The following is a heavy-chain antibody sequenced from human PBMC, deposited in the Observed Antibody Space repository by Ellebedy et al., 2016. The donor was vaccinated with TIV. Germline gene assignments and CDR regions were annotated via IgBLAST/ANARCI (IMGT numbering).Heavy chain of an antibody. CDR2: IYYSGST. D-gene: IGHD1-14*01. V-gene: IGHV4-39*01. CDR3: VSAPNPYYFDY. CDR1: GGFISSSSYY. Sequence: SETLSLTCTVSGGFISSSSYYRGWIRQPPGKGLEWIGTIYYSGSTYYNPSLKSRLTISVDTSKNQFSLKLSSVAAADTAVYYCVSAPNPYYFDYWGQGTLVTVSS. J-gene: IGHJ4*02.